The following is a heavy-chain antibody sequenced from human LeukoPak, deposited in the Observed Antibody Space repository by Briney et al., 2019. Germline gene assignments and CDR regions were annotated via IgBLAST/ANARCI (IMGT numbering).Heavy chain of an antibody. J-gene: IGHJ4*02. Sequence: GASLRLSCAASGFTFNNYAMSWVRQAPGKGLEWVSVTLGGRSSTTYYADSVKGRFTMSRDNSQNTVYLQMNSLRVEDTAVYYCVRNDILTGHTNWYFEYCGQGTLVTVSP. CDR2: TLGGRSSTT. CDR1: GFTFNNYA. CDR3: VRNDILTGHTNWYFEY. V-gene: IGHV3-23*01. D-gene: IGHD3-9*01.